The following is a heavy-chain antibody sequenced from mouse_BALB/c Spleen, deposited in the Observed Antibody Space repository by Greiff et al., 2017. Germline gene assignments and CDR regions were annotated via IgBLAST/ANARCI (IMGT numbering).Heavy chain of an antibody. CDR3: ARDYGSFRRLFAY. CDR1: GFTFSSYA. CDR2: ISSGGSYT. D-gene: IGHD2-2*01. V-gene: IGHV5-9-4*01. J-gene: IGHJ3*01. Sequence: EVKVEESGGGLVKPGGSLKLSCAASGFTFSSYAMSWVRQSPEKRLEWVAEISSGGSYTYYPDTVTGRFTISRDNAKNTLYLEMSSLRSEDTAMYYCARDYGSFRRLFAYWGQGTLVTVSA.